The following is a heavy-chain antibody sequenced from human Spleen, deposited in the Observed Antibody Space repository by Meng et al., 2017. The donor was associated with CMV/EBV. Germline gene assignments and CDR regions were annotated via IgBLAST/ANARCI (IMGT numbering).Heavy chain of an antibody. V-gene: IGHV1-8*02. CDR1: GYTFTSYY. CDR2: MNPNSGNT. D-gene: IGHD2-2*01. J-gene: IGHJ3*02. Sequence: ASVKVSCKASGYTFTSYYMHWVRQAPGQGLEWMGWMNPNSGNTGYAQKFQGRVTMTRKTSISTAYMELSSLRSEDTAVYYCASKIVVPAAIFGEQDAFDIWGQGTTVTVSS. CDR3: ASKIVVPAAIFGEQDAFDI.